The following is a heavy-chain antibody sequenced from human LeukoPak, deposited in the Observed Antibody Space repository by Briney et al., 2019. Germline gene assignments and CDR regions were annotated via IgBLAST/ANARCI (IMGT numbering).Heavy chain of an antibody. J-gene: IGHJ3*02. CDR2: ISSSSSYI. V-gene: IGHV3-21*01. CDR1: GFTFSGYS. CDR3: ARDQTQYYYAPFDI. D-gene: IGHD3-10*01. Sequence: GGSLRLSCAASGFTFSGYSMNWVRQAPGKGLEWVSSISSSSSYIYYADSVKGRFTISRDNAKNSLYLQMNSLRAEDTAVYYCARDQTQYYYAPFDIWGQGTMVTVSS.